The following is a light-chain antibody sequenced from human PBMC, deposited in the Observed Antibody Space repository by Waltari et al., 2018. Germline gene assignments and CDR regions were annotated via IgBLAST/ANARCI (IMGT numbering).Light chain of an antibody. CDR1: QSVLYNSNNKNY. CDR2: WAS. Sequence: DIVMTQSPNSLAVSLGERATINCKSSQSVLYNSNNKNYLAWYQQKPGQTPRLLINWASTRASGVPDRFSGSGSGTDFTLTVSSLQAEDVAVYYCHQYYIPPLTFGQGTRLEIK. J-gene: IGKJ5*01. V-gene: IGKV4-1*01. CDR3: HQYYIPPLT.